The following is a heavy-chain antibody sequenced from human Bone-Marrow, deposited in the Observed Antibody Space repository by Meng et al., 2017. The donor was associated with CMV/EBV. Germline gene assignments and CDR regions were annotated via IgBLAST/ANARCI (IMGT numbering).Heavy chain of an antibody. CDR1: GYTFTDYY. J-gene: IGHJ4*02. CDR2: MTPYTGTT. V-gene: IGHV1-8*02. Sequence: ASVKVSCKPSGYTFTDYYIHWVRQATGQGLEWMGWMTPYTGTTGYAQKFQGRVTMTRNTSITTAYMELSSLRSEDTAVYYCAAPDLDHCSSTSCYLDYWGQGTLVTVSS. D-gene: IGHD2-2*01. CDR3: AAPDLDHCSSTSCYLDY.